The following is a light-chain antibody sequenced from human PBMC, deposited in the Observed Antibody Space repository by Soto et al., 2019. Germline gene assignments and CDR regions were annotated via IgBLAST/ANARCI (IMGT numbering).Light chain of an antibody. CDR1: QNIASY. Sequence: DIQMTQSPSSLSASVGDRVIITCRASQNIASYLNWYQQKPGKAPKLLIYAASNLQGGVPSRFSGSGSGTDFTLTISSLQPEDFATYYCQQTYTSPCTFGQGTKLEIK. CDR3: QQTYTSPCT. CDR2: AAS. V-gene: IGKV1-39*01. J-gene: IGKJ2*02.